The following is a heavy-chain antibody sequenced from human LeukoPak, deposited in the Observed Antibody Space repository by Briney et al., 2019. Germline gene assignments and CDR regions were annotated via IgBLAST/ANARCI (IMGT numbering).Heavy chain of an antibody. CDR2: IYYSGST. J-gene: IGHJ4*02. CDR3: ARMVRGVSVGSFGFDY. D-gene: IGHD3-10*01. Sequence: SETLSLTCTVSGGSISSYYWSWIRQPPGKGLEWIGYIYYSGSTNYNPSLKSRVTISVDTSKNQFSLKLSSVTAADTAVYYCARMVRGVSVGSFGFDYWGQGTLVTVSS. V-gene: IGHV4-59*01. CDR1: GGSISSYY.